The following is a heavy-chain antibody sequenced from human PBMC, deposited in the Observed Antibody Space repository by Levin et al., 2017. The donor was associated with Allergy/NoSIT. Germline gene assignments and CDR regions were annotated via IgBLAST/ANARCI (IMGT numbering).Heavy chain of an antibody. CDR1: GGSISSYY. V-gene: IGHV4-59*01. CDR2: IYYSGST. CDR3: ARARYYYGSGIGWYFDL. Sequence: SETLSLTCTVSGGSISSYYWSWIRQPPGKGLEWIGYIYYSGSTNYNPSLKSRVTISVDTSKNQFSLKLSSVTAADTAVYYCARARYYYGSGIGWYFDLWGRGTLVTVSS. J-gene: IGHJ2*01. D-gene: IGHD3-10*01.